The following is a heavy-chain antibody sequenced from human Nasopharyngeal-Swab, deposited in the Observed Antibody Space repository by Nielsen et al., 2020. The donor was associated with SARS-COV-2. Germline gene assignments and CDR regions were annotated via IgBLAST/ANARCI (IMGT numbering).Heavy chain of an antibody. D-gene: IGHD2-15*01. Sequence: GESLKISCKGSGYSFTAYWIGWVRQMPGKGLEWMGIIYPGDSDTRYSPSFQGQVTISADKSISTAYLQWSSLKASDTAIYYCARHLFPRGDYYGMDVWGQGTTVTSP. V-gene: IGHV5-51*01. CDR1: GYSFTAYW. CDR3: ARHLFPRGDYYGMDV. J-gene: IGHJ6*02. CDR2: IYPGDSDT.